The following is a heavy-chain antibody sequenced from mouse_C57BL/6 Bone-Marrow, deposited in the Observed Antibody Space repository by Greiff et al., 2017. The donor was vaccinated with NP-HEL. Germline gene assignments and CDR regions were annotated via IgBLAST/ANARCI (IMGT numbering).Heavy chain of an antibody. CDR3: ARRKTAQATFDY. Sequence: VKLQESGAELARPGASVKMSCKASGYTFTSYTMHWVKQRPGQGLEWIGYINPSSGYTKYNQKFKDKATLTADKSSSTAYMQLSSLTSEDSAVYYCARRKTAQATFDYWGQGTTLTVSS. CDR1: GYTFTSYT. J-gene: IGHJ2*01. D-gene: IGHD3-2*02. V-gene: IGHV1-4*01. CDR2: INPSSGYT.